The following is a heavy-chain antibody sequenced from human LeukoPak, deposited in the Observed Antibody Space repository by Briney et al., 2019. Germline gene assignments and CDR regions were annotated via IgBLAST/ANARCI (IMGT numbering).Heavy chain of an antibody. V-gene: IGHV3-23*01. Sequence: QPGGSLRLSCAASGFTFNIYAMSWVPHAPGKGLEWVSSISSDARRTYYAESVKGRFTISRDNSKNTVYLQMNSLRAGDTAVYSCAKGGLGAVDYFDPWGQGTLVTVSS. CDR2: ISSDARRT. J-gene: IGHJ5*02. CDR1: GFTFNIYA. D-gene: IGHD6-19*01. CDR3: AKGGLGAVDYFDP.